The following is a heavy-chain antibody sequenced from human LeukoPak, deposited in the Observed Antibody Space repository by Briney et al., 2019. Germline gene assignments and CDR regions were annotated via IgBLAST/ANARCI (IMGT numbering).Heavy chain of an antibody. CDR3: AKGGYCSSTSCLDY. Sequence: GGSLRLSCAASGYTFSSYSMNWVRQAPGKGLEWVSLISWDGGSTYYADSVKGRFTISRDNSKNSLYLQMNSLRTEDTALYYCAKGGYCSSTSCLDYWGQGTLVTVSS. V-gene: IGHV3-43*01. CDR2: ISWDGGST. CDR1: GYTFSSYS. D-gene: IGHD2-2*01. J-gene: IGHJ4*02.